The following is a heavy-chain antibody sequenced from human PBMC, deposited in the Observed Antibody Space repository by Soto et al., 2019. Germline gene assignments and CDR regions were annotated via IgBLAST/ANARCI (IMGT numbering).Heavy chain of an antibody. D-gene: IGHD3-22*01. V-gene: IGHV4-31*03. CDR3: ARVGAAGCYYDSSAYS. CDR1: GGSISSTSHY. Sequence: TSETLSLTCTASGGSISSTSHYWNWIRQHPGKGLEWIGYIYYSGSTSYSPSLRSRVTISVDTSKNQFSLRLTSVTAADTAVYYCARVGAAGCYYDSSAYSWGQGTLVTVSS. CDR2: IYYSGST. J-gene: IGHJ4*02.